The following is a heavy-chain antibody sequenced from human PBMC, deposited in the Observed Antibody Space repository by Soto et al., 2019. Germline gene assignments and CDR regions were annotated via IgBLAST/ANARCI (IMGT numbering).Heavy chain of an antibody. V-gene: IGHV4-59*08. CDR1: GGSISSYY. Sequence: PSETLSLTCTVSGGSISSYYWSWIRQPPGKGLEWIGYIYYSGSTNYNPSLKSRVTISVDTSKNQFSLKLSSVTAADTAVYYCARHYVQGPRPFGVVITDWFDPWGQGTLVTVSS. D-gene: IGHD3-3*01. CDR2: IYYSGST. J-gene: IGHJ5*02. CDR3: ARHYVQGPRPFGVVITDWFDP.